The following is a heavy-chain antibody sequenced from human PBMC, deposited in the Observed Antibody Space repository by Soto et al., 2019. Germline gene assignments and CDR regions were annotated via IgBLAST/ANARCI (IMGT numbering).Heavy chain of an antibody. D-gene: IGHD3-22*01. V-gene: IGHV3-9*01. Sequence: EVQLVESGGTLVQPGRSLRLSCATSGFMFADYAMHWVRQAPGKGLEWVSGISWNSKSKDYADAVRGRFTISRDNAKKSLYLQMNTLRSEDTALYYCAKDIDSSGRASYAMDVGGQGTTVTVSS. J-gene: IGHJ6*01. CDR2: ISWNSKSK. CDR3: AKDIDSSGRASYAMDV. CDR1: GFMFADYA.